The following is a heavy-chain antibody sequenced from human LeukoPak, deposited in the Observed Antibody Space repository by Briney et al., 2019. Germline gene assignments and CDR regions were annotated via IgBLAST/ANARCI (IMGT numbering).Heavy chain of an antibody. V-gene: IGHV4-30-4*01. Sequence: SETLSLTCTVSGGSISSGDYYWSWIRQPPGKGLEWIGYIYYSGSTYYNPSLKSRVTISVDTSKNQLSLKLSSVTAADTAVYYCARVGYSGYDSHYYYGMDVWGKGTTVTVSS. J-gene: IGHJ6*04. D-gene: IGHD5-12*01. CDR2: IYYSGST. CDR3: ARVGYSGYDSHYYYGMDV. CDR1: GGSISSGDYY.